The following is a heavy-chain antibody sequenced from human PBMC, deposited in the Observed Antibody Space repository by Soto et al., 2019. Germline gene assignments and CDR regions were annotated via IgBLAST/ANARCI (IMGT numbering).Heavy chain of an antibody. J-gene: IGHJ6*04. V-gene: IGHV4-59*08. CDR2: IYYSGST. Sequence: SETLSLTCTVSGGSISSYYWSWIRQPPGKGLEWIGYIYYSGSTNYNPSLKSRVTISVDTSKNQFSLKLSSVTAADTAVYYCARGRIFGVIPTLDVWGKGTTVTVSS. CDR3: ARGRIFGVIPTLDV. D-gene: IGHD3-3*01. CDR1: GGSISSYY.